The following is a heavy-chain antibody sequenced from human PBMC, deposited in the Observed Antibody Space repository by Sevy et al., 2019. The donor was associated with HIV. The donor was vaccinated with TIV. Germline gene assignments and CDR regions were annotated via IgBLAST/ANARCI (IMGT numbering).Heavy chain of an antibody. Sequence: KQSQTLSLTCTVSGGSISAYYWSWIRQPPGKPLEYIGYIYYTGSTNYNPSLKSRVTISVDTSKNQFSLKLNSVTAADTAVYFCARAPPVRSGDDSLNWFDPRGQGTLVTVSS. V-gene: IGHV4-59*01. CDR2: IYYTGST. J-gene: IGHJ5*02. CDR1: GGSISAYY. CDR3: ARAPPVRSGDDSLNWFDP. D-gene: IGHD5-12*01.